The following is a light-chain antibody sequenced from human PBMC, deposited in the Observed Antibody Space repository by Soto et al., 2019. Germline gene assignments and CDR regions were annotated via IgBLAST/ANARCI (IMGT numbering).Light chain of an antibody. CDR3: QQYNSYPWT. CDR1: QSISNW. J-gene: IGKJ1*01. V-gene: IGKV1-5*03. CDR2: KAS. Sequence: DIQMTQSPSTLSASVGDRVTITCRASQSISNWLAWYQQKPGKAPKLLIYKASSLGSGVPSRFSGSGSGTEFTLTISSLQPDDFATYYCQQYNSYPWTFAQGTKVQIK.